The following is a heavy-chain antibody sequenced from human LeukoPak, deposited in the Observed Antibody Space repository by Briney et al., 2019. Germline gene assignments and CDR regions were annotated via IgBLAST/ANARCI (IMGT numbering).Heavy chain of an antibody. V-gene: IGHV4-34*01. CDR2: INHSGST. J-gene: IGHJ3*02. CDR3: ARSPPRWLQLDHDAFDI. D-gene: IGHD5-24*01. CDR1: GGSFSGYY. Sequence: SETLSLTCAVYGGSFSGYYWSWIRQPPGKGLEWIGEINHSGSTNYNPSLKSRVTISVDTSKNQFSLKLSSVTAANTAVYYCARSPPRWLQLDHDAFDIWGQGTMVTVSS.